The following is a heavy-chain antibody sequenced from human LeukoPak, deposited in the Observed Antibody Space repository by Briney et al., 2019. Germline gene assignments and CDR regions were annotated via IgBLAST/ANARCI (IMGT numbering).Heavy chain of an antibody. J-gene: IGHJ4*02. CDR3: ARDLVLYGDY. Sequence: GGSLRRCCAASGFTFSSYSMNWVRQAPGKGLEWVSSITSSSYIYYADSVKGRFTISRDNAKNSLYLQMNSLRAEDTAVYYCARDLVLYGDYWGQGTVVTVSS. CDR2: ITSSSYI. V-gene: IGHV3-21*01. CDR1: GFTFSSYS. D-gene: IGHD4-17*01.